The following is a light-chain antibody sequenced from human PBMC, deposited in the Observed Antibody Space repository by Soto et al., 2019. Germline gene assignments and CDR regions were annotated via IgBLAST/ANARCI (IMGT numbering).Light chain of an antibody. CDR3: QVWDSGSDHVV. CDR2: YDR. J-gene: IGLJ2*01. Sequence: SYELTQSPSVSVAPGKTARITCGENDIGSKSVHWYQQKPGQAPVLVIYYDRHRPSGIPDRFSGSNSGNTATLTISRVEAGDEADYYCQVWDSGSDHVVFGGGTKLTVL. CDR1: DIGSKS. V-gene: IGLV3-21*04.